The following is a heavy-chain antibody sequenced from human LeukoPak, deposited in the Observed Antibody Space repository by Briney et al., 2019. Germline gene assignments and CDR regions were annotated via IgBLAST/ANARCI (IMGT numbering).Heavy chain of an antibody. Sequence: PGGSLRLSCAASGFTFDDYGMSWVRQAPGKGLEWVSGINWNGGSTGYADSVKGRFTISRDNAKNSLYLQMNSLRAEDTALYYCARDVQIFGVVILNYYYYMDVWGKGTTVTVSS. CDR2: INWNGGST. V-gene: IGHV3-20*04. J-gene: IGHJ6*03. CDR1: GFTFDDYG. CDR3: ARDVQIFGVVILNYYYYMDV. D-gene: IGHD3-3*01.